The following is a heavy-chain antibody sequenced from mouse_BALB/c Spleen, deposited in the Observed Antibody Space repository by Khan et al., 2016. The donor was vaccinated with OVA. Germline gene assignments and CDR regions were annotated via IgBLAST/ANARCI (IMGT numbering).Heavy chain of an antibody. Sequence: EVQLVESGGGLVQPGGSRKLSCAASGFTFSSFGMHWVRQAPEKGLEWVAYISSDSSTIYYADTVTGRFTISRDNPNNTLFLQMTSLRSDDTAMYYLTRSFYYGYYFDYWGQGTTLTVSS. J-gene: IGHJ2*01. CDR1: GFTFSSFG. V-gene: IGHV5-17*02. D-gene: IGHD1-1*01. CDR3: TRSFYYGYYFDY. CDR2: ISSDSSTI.